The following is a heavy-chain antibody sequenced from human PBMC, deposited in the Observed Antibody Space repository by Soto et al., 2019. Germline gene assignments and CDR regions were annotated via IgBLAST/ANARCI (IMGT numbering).Heavy chain of an antibody. CDR2: IYYSGST. CDR3: ARVVVVAAYLWFWP. D-gene: IGHD2-15*01. J-gene: IGHJ5*02. CDR1: GGSISSGGYY. V-gene: IGHV4-31*03. Sequence: SEALSLTCTVSGGSISSGGYYWSWIRQHPGKGLEWIGYIYYSGSTYYNPSLKSRVTISVDTSKNQFSLKLSSVTAADTAVYYCARVVVVAAYLWFWPWGQGTLVTVSS.